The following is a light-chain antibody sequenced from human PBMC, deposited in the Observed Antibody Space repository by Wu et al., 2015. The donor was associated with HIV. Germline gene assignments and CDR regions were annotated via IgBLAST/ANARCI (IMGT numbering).Light chain of an antibody. CDR3: QQYNGLPYT. J-gene: IGKJ2*01. Sequence: DIQMTQSPFTLSASVGDRVTITCRASQNIDIYLAWFQQKPGKAPNLLIYKASNLESGVPSRFSGSGSGTEFTLTISSLQPDDFATYHCQQYNGLPYTFGQGTKLEIK. CDR2: KAS. CDR1: QNIDIY. V-gene: IGKV1-5*03.